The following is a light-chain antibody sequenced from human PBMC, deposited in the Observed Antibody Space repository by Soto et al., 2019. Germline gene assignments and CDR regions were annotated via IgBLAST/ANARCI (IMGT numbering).Light chain of an antibody. Sequence: QSALTQPASVSGSPGQSITISCTGTSSDVGSYDLVSWYQHHSGKAPKIIIYEVNKRPLGISDRFSGSKSGNTASLTISGLQAEDEADYFCCSFVRTNGLLFGGGTKLTVL. CDR3: CSFVRTNGLL. V-gene: IGLV2-23*02. CDR2: EVN. J-gene: IGLJ2*01. CDR1: SSDVGSYDL.